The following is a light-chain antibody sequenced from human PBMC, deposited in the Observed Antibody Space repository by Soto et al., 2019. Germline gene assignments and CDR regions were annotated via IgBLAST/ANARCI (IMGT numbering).Light chain of an antibody. V-gene: IGKV1-5*03. CDR1: QTIDNW. Sequence: DIQMTQSPSTLSSSVGDTVTISCRANQTIDNWVAWYQQKPGKAPKLLISKASTLESGVPSRFRGSGSGTEFTLTISSLQPDDFATYYCQQYHSYRTFGQGTKVEI. CDR3: QQYHSYRT. J-gene: IGKJ1*01. CDR2: KAS.